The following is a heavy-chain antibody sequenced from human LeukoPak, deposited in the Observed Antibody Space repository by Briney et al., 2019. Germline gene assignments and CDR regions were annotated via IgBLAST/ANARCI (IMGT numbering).Heavy chain of an antibody. CDR2: ISSSSSYT. CDR3: ARMYYDSSGYYYFDY. Sequence: PGGSLRLSCAVSGVTFSNYVIHWVRQAPGKGLEWVSYISSSSSYTNYADSVKGRFTISRDNAKNSLYLQMNSLRAEDTAVYYCARMYYDSSGYYYFDYWGQGTLVTVSS. D-gene: IGHD3-22*01. J-gene: IGHJ4*02. V-gene: IGHV3-11*03. CDR1: GVTFSNYV.